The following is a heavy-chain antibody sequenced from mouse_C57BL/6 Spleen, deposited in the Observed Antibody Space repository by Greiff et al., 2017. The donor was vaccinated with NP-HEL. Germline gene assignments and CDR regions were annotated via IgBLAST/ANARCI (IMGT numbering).Heavy chain of an antibody. V-gene: IGHV5-17*01. J-gene: IGHJ3*01. CDR2: ISSGSSTI. CDR1: GFTFSDYG. Sequence: DVMLVESGGGLVKPGGSLKLSCAASGFTFSDYGMHWVRQAPEKGLEWVAYISSGSSTIYSADTVKGRFTISRDNAKNTLFLQMTSLRSEDTAMYYCAILGLFAYWGQGTLVTVSA. D-gene: IGHD4-1*01. CDR3: AILGLFAY.